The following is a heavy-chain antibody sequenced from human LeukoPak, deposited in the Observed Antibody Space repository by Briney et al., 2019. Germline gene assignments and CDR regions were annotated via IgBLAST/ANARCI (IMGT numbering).Heavy chain of an antibody. CDR3: AVGSGSYPY. V-gene: IGHV4-39*07. J-gene: IGHJ4*02. CDR1: GGSFSSYY. CDR2: IYYSGST. D-gene: IGHD3-10*01. Sequence: SETLSLTCAVYGGSFSSYYWGWIRQPPGKGLEWIGSIYYSGSTYYNPSLKSRVTISVDTSKNQFSLKLSSVTAADTAVYYCAVGSGSYPYWGQGTLVTVSS.